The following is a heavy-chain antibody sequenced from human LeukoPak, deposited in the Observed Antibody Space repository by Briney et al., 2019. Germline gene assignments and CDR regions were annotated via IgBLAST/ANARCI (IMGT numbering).Heavy chain of an antibody. CDR1: GFTFSSYW. CDR2: IISDGSST. V-gene: IGHV3-74*01. J-gene: IGHJ4*02. D-gene: IGHD5-24*01. CDR3: ARVAGTYQASRCDY. Sequence: GGSLRLSCAASGFTFSSYWMHWVRQAPGKGLVWVSRIISDGSSTAYADSVKGRFTISRDNAKNTLYLQMNSLRAEDTAVYYCARVAGTYQASRCDYWGQGTLVTVSS.